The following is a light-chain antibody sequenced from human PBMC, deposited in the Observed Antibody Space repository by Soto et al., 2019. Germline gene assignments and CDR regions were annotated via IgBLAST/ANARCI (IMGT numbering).Light chain of an antibody. CDR3: QQRGSWPPLT. CDR1: QSINTY. V-gene: IGKV3-11*01. Sequence: EIVLTQSPPTLSLSPGERATLSCRASQSINTYLAWYQQKPGQAPRLLIYDASNRATGVPPRFSGSGSGTDFTLTISGLEPEDFEVYFCQQRGSWPPLTFGGGTKVDIK. J-gene: IGKJ4*01. CDR2: DAS.